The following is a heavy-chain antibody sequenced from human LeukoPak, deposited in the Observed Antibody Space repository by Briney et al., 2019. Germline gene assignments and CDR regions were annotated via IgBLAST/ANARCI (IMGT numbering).Heavy chain of an antibody. J-gene: IGHJ5*02. D-gene: IGHD3-22*01. CDR1: GGSISSGRDY. CDR3: ARDNYYDSSGP. CDR2: IYTSGST. Sequence: SETLSLTCTVSGGSISSGRDYWSWIRQPAGKGLEWIGRIYTSGSTNYNPSLKSRVTISVDTSKNQFSLKLSSVTAADTAVYYCARDNYYDSSGPWGQGTLVNVPS. V-gene: IGHV4-61*02.